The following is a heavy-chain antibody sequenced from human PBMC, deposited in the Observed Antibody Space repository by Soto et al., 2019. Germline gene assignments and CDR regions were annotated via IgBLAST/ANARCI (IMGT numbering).Heavy chain of an antibody. Sequence: GGSLRLSCAASGFTFSSYGMHWVRQAPGKGLEWVAVISYDGSNKYYADSVKGRFTISRDNSKNTLYLQMNSLRAEDTAVYYCAKERLGYCISTSCYVDYWGQGTLVTVSS. CDR1: GFTFSSYG. CDR2: ISYDGSNK. V-gene: IGHV3-30*18. J-gene: IGHJ4*02. CDR3: AKERLGYCISTSCYVDY. D-gene: IGHD2-2*01.